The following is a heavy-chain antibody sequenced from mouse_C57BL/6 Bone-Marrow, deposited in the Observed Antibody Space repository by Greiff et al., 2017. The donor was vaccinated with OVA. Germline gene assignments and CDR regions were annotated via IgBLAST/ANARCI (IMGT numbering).Heavy chain of an antibody. CDR3: ARATVVAPFDY. J-gene: IGHJ2*01. D-gene: IGHD1-1*01. V-gene: IGHV14-2*01. Sequence: EVQLQQSGAELVKPGASVKLSCTASGFNIKDYYMHWVKQRTEQGLEWIGRIDPEDGATKYASKFPGKATITADTSSNTAYLHLSSLTSVDTAVNYCARATVVAPFDYGGQGTTLTVSA. CDR1: GFNIKDYY. CDR2: IDPEDGAT.